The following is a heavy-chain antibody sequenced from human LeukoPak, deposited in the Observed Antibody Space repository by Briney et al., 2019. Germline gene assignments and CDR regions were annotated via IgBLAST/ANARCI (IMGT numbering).Heavy chain of an antibody. J-gene: IGHJ4*02. CDR3: ARHRRIAAAGTTSDLDY. D-gene: IGHD6-13*01. CDR1: GYSFTSYW. V-gene: IGHV5-51*01. Sequence: GESLKISCKGSGYSFTSYWIGWVRQMPGKGLKWMGIIYPGDSDTRYSPSFQGQVTISADKSISTAYLQWSSLKASDTAMYYCARHRRIAAAGTTSDLDYWGQGTLVTVSS. CDR2: IYPGDSDT.